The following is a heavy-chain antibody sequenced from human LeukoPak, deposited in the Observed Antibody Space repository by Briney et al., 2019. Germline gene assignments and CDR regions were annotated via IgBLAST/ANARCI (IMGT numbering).Heavy chain of an antibody. V-gene: IGHV3-21*01. J-gene: IGHJ3*02. D-gene: IGHD2-21*02. CDR1: GFTVSSNY. CDR2: ISSSSSYI. Sequence: GALRLSCAASGFTVSSNYMSWVRQAPGKGLEWVSSISSSSSYIYYADSVKGRFTISRDNAKNSLYLQMNSLRAEDTAVYYCARDLGDEAFDIWGQGTMVTVSS. CDR3: ARDLGDEAFDI.